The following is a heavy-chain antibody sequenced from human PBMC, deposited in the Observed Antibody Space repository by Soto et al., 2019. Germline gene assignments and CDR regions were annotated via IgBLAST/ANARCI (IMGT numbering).Heavy chain of an antibody. CDR3: ARDRRDLRFLEWLPSGWFDP. Sequence: PSETLSLTCTVSGGSVSSGSYYWSWIRQPPGKGLEWIGYIYYRGSTNYNPSLKSRVTISVDTSKNQFSLKLSSVTAADTAVYYCARDRRDLRFLEWLPSGWFDPWGQGTLVTVSS. V-gene: IGHV4-61*01. J-gene: IGHJ5*02. D-gene: IGHD3-3*01. CDR2: IYYRGST. CDR1: GGSVSSGSYY.